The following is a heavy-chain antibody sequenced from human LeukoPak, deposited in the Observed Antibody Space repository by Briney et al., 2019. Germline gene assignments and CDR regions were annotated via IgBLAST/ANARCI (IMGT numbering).Heavy chain of an antibody. D-gene: IGHD1-14*01. J-gene: IGHJ4*02. CDR2: IYYSGRT. CDR3: ARVDRKAYFDY. V-gene: IGHV4-59*01. CDR1: GGSISSYY. Sequence: SETLSLTCTVSGGSISSYYCSWIRQSPGKGLEWIGYIYYSGRTNYNPSLKSRVTISVDTSKNQFSLRLSVVTAADTAVYYCARVDRKAYFDYWGQGTLVTVSS.